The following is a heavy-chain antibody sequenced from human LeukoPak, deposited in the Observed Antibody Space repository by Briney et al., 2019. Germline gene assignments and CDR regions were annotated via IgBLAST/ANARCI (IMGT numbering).Heavy chain of an antibody. CDR3: ARPAVAGTERRSAFDI. J-gene: IGHJ3*02. D-gene: IGHD6-19*01. CDR2: INHSGST. V-gene: IGHV4-34*01. CDR1: GGSFSGYY. Sequence: SGTLSLTCAVYGGSFSGYYWSWIRQPPGKGLEWIGEINHSGSTNYNPSPKSRVTISVDTSKNQFSLKLSSVTAAATAVYYCARPAVAGTERRSAFDIWGQGTMVTVSS.